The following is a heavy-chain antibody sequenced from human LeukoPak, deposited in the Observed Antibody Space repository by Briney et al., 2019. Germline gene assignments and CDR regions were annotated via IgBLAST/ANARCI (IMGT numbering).Heavy chain of an antibody. CDR2: MHYSGII. Sequence: SETLSLTCTVSGGSMSSSSYYWGWIRQPPGKGLEWTGRMHYSGIIHYNPSLKSRVTISVDTSKNQFSLKLSSVTAADTAVYYCASVYDGRYFDYWGQGTLFTVSS. V-gene: IGHV4-39*01. CDR1: GGSMSSSSYY. CDR3: ASVYDGRYFDY. D-gene: IGHD5/OR15-5a*01. J-gene: IGHJ4*02.